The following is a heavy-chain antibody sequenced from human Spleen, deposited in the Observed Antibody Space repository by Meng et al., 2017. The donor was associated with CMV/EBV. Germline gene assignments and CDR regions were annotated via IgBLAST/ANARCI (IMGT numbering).Heavy chain of an antibody. Sequence: CAASGFSFGSYAMSWVRQAPGKGLEWVTAISGSGGNKYYADSVESRFTISRDNSKNTLYLQMNSLRAEDTAVYYCAKDRDPGGYRFDPWGQGTLVTVSS. D-gene: IGHD1-1*01. V-gene: IGHV3-23*01. J-gene: IGHJ5*02. CDR1: GFSFGSYA. CDR2: ISGSGGNK. CDR3: AKDRDPGGYRFDP.